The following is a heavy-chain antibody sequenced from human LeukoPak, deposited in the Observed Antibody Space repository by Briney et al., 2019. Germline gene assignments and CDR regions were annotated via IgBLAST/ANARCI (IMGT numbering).Heavy chain of an antibody. V-gene: IGHV3-23*01. D-gene: IGHD6-19*01. J-gene: IGHJ4*02. Sequence: GGSLRFSCTGSGFTRSSYEMSWIRQAPGMGLEWVSSADYSGGDTHYADSVMGRFTISRASSTTTLYLQLNSLSADDTAVYYCARNSGWYGVSWGQGTLVTVSS. CDR1: GFTRSSYE. CDR2: ADYSGGDT. CDR3: ARNSGWYGVS.